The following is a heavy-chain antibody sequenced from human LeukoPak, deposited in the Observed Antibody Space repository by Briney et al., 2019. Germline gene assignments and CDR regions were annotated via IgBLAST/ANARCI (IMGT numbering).Heavy chain of an antibody. CDR3: AKDPMIAVAGTFGFKNRNYYYYGMDV. D-gene: IGHD6-19*01. CDR1: GFTFSSYG. J-gene: IGHJ6*02. CDR2: IRYDGSNK. Sequence: PGGSLRLSCAASGFTFSSYGMHWVRQAPGKGLEWVAFIRYDGSNKYYADSVKGRLTISRDNSKNTLYLQMNSLRAEDTAVYYCAKDPMIAVAGTFGFKNRNYYYYGMDVWGQGTTVTVSS. V-gene: IGHV3-30*02.